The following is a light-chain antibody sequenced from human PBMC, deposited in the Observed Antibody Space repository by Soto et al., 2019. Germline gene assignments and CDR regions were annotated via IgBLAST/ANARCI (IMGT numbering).Light chain of an antibody. CDR1: SANMGNNY. CDR3: GTWDSSLSADNYV. Sequence: QSVLTQPPAVSAAPGQKVTISCAGSSANMGNNYVSWYQQLPGTAPKLLIYDNNKRPSGIPDRFSGSKSGTSATLGITGLQTGDEADYFCGTWDSSLSADNYVFGIGTKVTVL. CDR2: DNN. V-gene: IGLV1-51*01. J-gene: IGLJ1*01.